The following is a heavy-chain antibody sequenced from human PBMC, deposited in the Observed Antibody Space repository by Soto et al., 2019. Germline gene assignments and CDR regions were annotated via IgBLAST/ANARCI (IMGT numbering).Heavy chain of an antibody. CDR3: SKDKGGYGNRDYFDY. Sequence: LSLTCAVSGGSISSSNWWSWVRQPPGKGREWVSTISGSSGSTYYADSVKRRFTISRDNSRNTLYLQLDTVRAEDTAFYYCSKDKGGYGNRDYFDYWGQGTQVTVSS. CDR1: GGSISSSN. J-gene: IGHJ4*02. CDR2: ISGSSGST. D-gene: IGHD5-18*01. V-gene: IGHV3-23*01.